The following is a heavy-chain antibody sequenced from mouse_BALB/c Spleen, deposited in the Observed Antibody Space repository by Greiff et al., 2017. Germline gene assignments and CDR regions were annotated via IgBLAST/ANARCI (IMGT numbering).Heavy chain of an antibody. V-gene: IGHV5-6-3*01. Sequence: EVNLVESGGGLVQPGGSLKLSCAASGFTFSSYGMSWVRQTPDKRLELVATINSNGGSTYYPDSVKGRFTISRDNAKNTLYLQMSSLKSEDTAMYYCARDYYGFAYWGQGTLVTVSA. CDR2: INSNGGST. CDR1: GFTFSSYG. CDR3: ARDYYGFAY. J-gene: IGHJ3*01. D-gene: IGHD1-1*01.